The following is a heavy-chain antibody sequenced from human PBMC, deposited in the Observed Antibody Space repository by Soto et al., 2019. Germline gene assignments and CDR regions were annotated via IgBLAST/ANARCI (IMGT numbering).Heavy chain of an antibody. CDR1: GGPISYGDYY. Sequence: PSETLSLTCSVSGGPISYGDYYWTWIRQPPGKGREFIGYVCSTGTTYYDPSFQSRVSMSQGTSKNKFSMTLSSRTAADTAVYYCARATHGDPHYWGQGTLVTVSS. CDR3: ARATHGDPHY. D-gene: IGHD4-17*01. J-gene: IGHJ4*02. CDR2: VCSTGTT. V-gene: IGHV4-30-4*01.